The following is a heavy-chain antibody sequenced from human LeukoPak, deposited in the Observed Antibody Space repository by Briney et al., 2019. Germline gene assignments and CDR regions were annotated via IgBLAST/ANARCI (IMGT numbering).Heavy chain of an antibody. J-gene: IGHJ4*02. CDR3: SRDPRSLDY. CDR2: ISPNSADI. CDR1: GFTFSNFA. V-gene: IGHV3-11*01. Sequence: GGSLRLSCAASGFTFSNFAMSWIRQSPGKGLEWLAYISPNSADISYADSVKGRFTISRDNAKNSLYLQMNSLRVEDTGIYYCSRDPRSLDYWGQGALVTVSS.